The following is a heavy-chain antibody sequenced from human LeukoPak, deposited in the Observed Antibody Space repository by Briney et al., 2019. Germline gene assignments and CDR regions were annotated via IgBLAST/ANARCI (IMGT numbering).Heavy chain of an antibody. J-gene: IGHJ6*02. Sequence: ASVKVSCKASGYTFTSYAMHWVRQAPGQRLEWMGWINAGNGNTKYSQKFQGRVTITRDTSASTAYMELSSLRSEDTAVYYCARVDCSGGSCYYYGTDVWGQGTTVTVSS. CDR2: INAGNGNT. CDR3: ARVDCSGGSCYYYGTDV. CDR1: GYTFTSYA. D-gene: IGHD2-15*01. V-gene: IGHV1-3*01.